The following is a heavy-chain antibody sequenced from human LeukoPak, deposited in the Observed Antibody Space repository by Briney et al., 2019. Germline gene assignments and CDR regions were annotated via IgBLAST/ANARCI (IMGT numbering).Heavy chain of an antibody. Sequence: GGSLRLSCAASGFTFSSYSMNWVRQAPGERLEWVSSISSSSSYIYYADSVKGRFPISRDNAKNSMYLQMNSLRAEDTAVYYCARDWDEKYYYDSSGYSDYWGQGTLVTVSS. CDR3: ARDWDEKYYYDSSGYSDY. J-gene: IGHJ4*02. CDR1: GFTFSSYS. V-gene: IGHV3-21*01. CDR2: ISSSSSYI. D-gene: IGHD3-22*01.